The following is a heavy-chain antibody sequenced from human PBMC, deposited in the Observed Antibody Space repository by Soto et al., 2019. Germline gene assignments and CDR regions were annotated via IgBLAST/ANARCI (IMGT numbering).Heavy chain of an antibody. V-gene: IGHV4-30-4*01. D-gene: IGHD2-2*01. Sequence: SETLSLICTVSGGSISDDSYWSWIRQTPGKGLEWIGYIYHTGNTYYNPSLRSRVSISVDKSKSQFSLKLISVTAADTAVYFCARDEYQLLSSVSWFDSWGQGTLVTVSS. CDR2: IYHTGNT. CDR3: ARDEYQLLSSVSWFDS. CDR1: GGSISDDSY. J-gene: IGHJ5*01.